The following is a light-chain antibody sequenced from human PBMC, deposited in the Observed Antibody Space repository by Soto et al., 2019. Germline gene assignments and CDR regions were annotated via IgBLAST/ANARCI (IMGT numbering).Light chain of an antibody. V-gene: IGKV3-15*01. CDR3: QHYNKWPPWT. J-gene: IGKJ1*01. CDR1: QSVNIY. Sequence: EIVLTQSPGTLSLSPGDTVTLSSRASQSVNIYLAWYQQKPGQAPRLLIYGASIRATTTPAKFSGSGSGTEFTLTISSLQSEDFAVYYCQHYNKWPPWTFGQGTKVDIK. CDR2: GAS.